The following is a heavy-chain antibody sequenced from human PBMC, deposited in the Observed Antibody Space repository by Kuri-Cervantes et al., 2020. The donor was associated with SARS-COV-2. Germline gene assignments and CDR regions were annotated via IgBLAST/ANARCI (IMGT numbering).Heavy chain of an antibody. D-gene: IGHD2-2*01. Sequence: SETLSLTCTVSGGSISSSSYYWGWIRQPPGKGLEWIGSIYYSGSTYYNPSLKSRVTISVDTSKNQFSLKLSSVTAADTAMYYCAGSSKYYYYMDVWGKGTTVTVSS. J-gene: IGHJ6*03. CDR3: AGSSKYYYYMDV. V-gene: IGHV4-39*07. CDR1: GGSISSSSYY. CDR2: IYYSGST.